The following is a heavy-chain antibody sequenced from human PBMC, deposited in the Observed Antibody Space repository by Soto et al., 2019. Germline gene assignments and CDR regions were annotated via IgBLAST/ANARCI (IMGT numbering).Heavy chain of an antibody. CDR3: ARVAGIAAAGGYFDY. Sequence: PSVKVSCKASGGTFRSYSISWVRQAPGQGLAWMGGIIPISGTANYAHTFQGRVTMTRDTSISTGDLELSRLRSDDTAVYYCARVAGIAAAGGYFDYWRQGTLVTVSS. V-gene: IGHV1-2*02. CDR1: GGTFRSYS. CDR2: IIPISGTA. D-gene: IGHD6-13*01. J-gene: IGHJ4*02.